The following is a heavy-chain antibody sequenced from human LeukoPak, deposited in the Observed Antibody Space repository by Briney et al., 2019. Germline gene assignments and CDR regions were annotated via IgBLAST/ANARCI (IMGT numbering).Heavy chain of an antibody. J-gene: IGHJ4*02. CDR3: AKIQYDSSGYYPTGDQPYFDY. V-gene: IGHV3-23*01. CDR1: GFTFSSYA. CDR2: ISGSGGST. D-gene: IGHD3-22*01. Sequence: GGSLRLSCAASGFTFSSYAMSWVRQAPGKGLEWVSAISGSGGSTYYADSVKGRFTISRDNSKNALYLQMNSLRAEDTAVYYCAKIQYDSSGYYPTGDQPYFDYWGPGTLVTVSS.